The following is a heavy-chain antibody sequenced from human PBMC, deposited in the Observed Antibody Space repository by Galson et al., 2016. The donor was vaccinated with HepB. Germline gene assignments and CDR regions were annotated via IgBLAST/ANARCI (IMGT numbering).Heavy chain of an antibody. CDR2: IYPGDSNI. CDR1: GYSFSTYW. V-gene: IGHV5-51*01. J-gene: IGHJ2*01. CDR3: ARRGSYNFGWYFDL. D-gene: IGHD5-24*01. Sequence: QSGADVKKPGESLKISCKGSGYSFSTYWIGWVRQMPGKGLEWMAIIYPGDSNIKYSPSFQGQVTISVDKSISSAYLQWSSLKASDSAMYYCARRGSYNFGWYFDLWGRGTLVTVSS.